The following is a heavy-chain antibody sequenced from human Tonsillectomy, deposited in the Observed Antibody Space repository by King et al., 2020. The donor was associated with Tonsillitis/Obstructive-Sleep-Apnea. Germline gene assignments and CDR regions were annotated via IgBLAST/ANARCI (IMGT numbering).Heavy chain of an antibody. CDR1: GGSISSGGYY. D-gene: IGHD2-2*02. CDR2: IYYSGST. Sequence: QLQESGPGLVKPSQTLSLTCTVSGGSISSGGYYWSWIRQHPGKGLEWIGYIYYSGSTYYNPSLKSRVTISVDKSKNQFSLKLSSVTAADTAVYYCARDRGCSSTSCYTFDYWAREPWSPSPQ. CDR3: ARDRGCSSTSCYTFDY. J-gene: IGHJ4*02. V-gene: IGHV4-31*03.